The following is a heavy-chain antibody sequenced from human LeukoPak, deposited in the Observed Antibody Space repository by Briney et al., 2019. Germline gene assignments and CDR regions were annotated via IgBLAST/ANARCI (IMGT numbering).Heavy chain of an antibody. CDR2: ISYDGSNK. Sequence: SGGSLRLSCAASGFTFSFYGMHWVRQAPGKGLEWVAVISYDGSNKYYGDSVKGRFTISRDNSKNTLYLQMNSLRTEDTAVYYCAKERAPGWFDPWGQGTLVTVSS. J-gene: IGHJ5*02. CDR3: AKERAPGWFDP. V-gene: IGHV3-30*18. CDR1: GFTFSFYG. D-gene: IGHD3-10*01.